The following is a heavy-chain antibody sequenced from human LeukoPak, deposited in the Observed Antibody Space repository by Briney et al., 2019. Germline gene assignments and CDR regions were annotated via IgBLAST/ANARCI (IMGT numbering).Heavy chain of an antibody. V-gene: IGHV4-39*01. CDR3: ARPGGWLRSPYFDY. CDR2: IYYSGNT. J-gene: IGHJ4*02. D-gene: IGHD5-12*01. Sequence: SETLSLTCTVSGVSISTSTYFWGWIRQPPGKGLEWIGSIYYSGNTYYNASLKSQVSISIDTSKNQFSLRLTSVTAADTAVYYCARPGGWLRSPYFDYWGQGTLVTVSS. CDR1: GVSISTSTYF.